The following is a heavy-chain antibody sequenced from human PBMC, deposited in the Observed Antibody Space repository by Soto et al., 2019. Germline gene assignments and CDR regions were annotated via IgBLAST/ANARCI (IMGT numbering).Heavy chain of an antibody. CDR2: IDPSDSYT. V-gene: IGHV5-10-1*01. CDR3: ARHEATYYNFYGMDV. J-gene: IGHJ6*02. Sequence: PGESLKISCKGSGYSFTSYWISWVRQMPGKGLEWMGRIDPSDSYTNYSPSFQGHVTISADKSITTAYLQWSSLKASDTAMYYCARHEATYYNFYGMDVWGQGTMVTASS. CDR1: GYSFTSYW.